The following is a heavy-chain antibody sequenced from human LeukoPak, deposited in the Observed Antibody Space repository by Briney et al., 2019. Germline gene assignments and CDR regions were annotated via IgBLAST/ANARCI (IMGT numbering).Heavy chain of an antibody. J-gene: IGHJ4*02. CDR2: ISSSGSTI. CDR1: GFTFSDYY. CDR3: ASALRYSGSYTLY. D-gene: IGHD1-26*01. V-gene: IGHV3-11*01. Sequence: GGSLRLSCAASGFTFSDYYMSWIRQAPGKGLEWVSYISSSGSTIYYADSVKGRSTISRDNAKNSLYLQMNSLRAEDTAVYYCASALRYSGSYTLYWGQGTLVTVSS.